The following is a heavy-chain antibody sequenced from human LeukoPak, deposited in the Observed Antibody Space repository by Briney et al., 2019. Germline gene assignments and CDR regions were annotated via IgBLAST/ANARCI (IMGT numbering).Heavy chain of an antibody. Sequence: PGGSLRLSCAVSGSLFSHYTMTWVRQGPGKGLEWVSSINGSGDATLYADSVMGRFTISRDNAKNTVSLQMNNLRAEDTAVYYCAKSDCGSDGCKLLNYWGQGTLVIASS. CDR3: AKSDCGSDGCKLLNY. CDR1: GSLFSHYT. CDR2: INGSGDAT. D-gene: IGHD3-10*01. V-gene: IGHV3-23*01. J-gene: IGHJ4*02.